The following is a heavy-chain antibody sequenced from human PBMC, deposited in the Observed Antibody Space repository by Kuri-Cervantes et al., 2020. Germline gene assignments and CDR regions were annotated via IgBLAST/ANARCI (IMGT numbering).Heavy chain of an antibody. CDR1: GGSISSSSYY. CDR2: IYYSGST. J-gene: IGHJ3*02. Sequence: ESLKISCTASGGSISSSSYYWGWIRQPPGKGLEWIGSIYYSGSTYYNPSLKSRVTISVDTSKNQFSLKLSSVTAADTAVYYCARTNDAFDIWGQGTMVTVSS. V-gene: IGHV4-39*01. CDR3: ARTNDAFDI.